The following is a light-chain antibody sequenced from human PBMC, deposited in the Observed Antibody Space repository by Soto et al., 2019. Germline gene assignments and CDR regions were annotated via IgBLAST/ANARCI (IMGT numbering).Light chain of an antibody. Sequence: EIVLTQSPGTLSLSPGERATLSCRASQSVSSNYLVWYQQKPGQAPRLLIYAASSRATGIPDRFSGSGSGTDFTLTISRLEPEDFAVYYCQQYGSSPRRTFGQGTKVEI. J-gene: IGKJ1*01. CDR1: QSVSSNY. CDR3: QQYGSSPRRT. CDR2: AAS. V-gene: IGKV3-20*01.